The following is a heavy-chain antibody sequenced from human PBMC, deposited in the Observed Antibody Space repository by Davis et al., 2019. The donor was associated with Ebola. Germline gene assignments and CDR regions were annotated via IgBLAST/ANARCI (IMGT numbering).Heavy chain of an antibody. D-gene: IGHD3-3*01. CDR1: GYTFTSYD. J-gene: IGHJ5*02. Sequence: ASVKVSCKASGYTFTSYDINWVRQATGQGLEWMGWMNPNSGNTGYAQKFQGRVTMTTDTSTSTAYMGLRSLRSDDTAVYYCARFMVVEWLLSSRLGFDPWGQGTLVTVSS. V-gene: IGHV1-8*01. CDR2: MNPNSGNT. CDR3: ARFMVVEWLLSSRLGFDP.